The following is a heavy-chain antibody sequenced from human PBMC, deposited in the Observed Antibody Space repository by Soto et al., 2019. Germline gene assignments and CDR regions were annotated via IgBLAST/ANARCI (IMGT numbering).Heavy chain of an antibody. J-gene: IGHJ6*02. D-gene: IGHD2-15*01. Sequence: QVQLQESGPGLVKPSETLSLTCTVSGGSVSSGSYYWSWIRQPPGKGLEWIGYTYYSGSTNYTPSRKSRVTISVDTPKNQFSLKLSSVTAADTAVYYCAREGDYSALDVWGQGTTVTVSS. V-gene: IGHV4-61*01. CDR1: GGSVSSGSYY. CDR3: AREGDYSALDV. CDR2: TYYSGST.